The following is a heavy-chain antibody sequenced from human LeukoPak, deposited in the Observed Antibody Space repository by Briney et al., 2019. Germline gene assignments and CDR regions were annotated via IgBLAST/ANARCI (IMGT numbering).Heavy chain of an antibody. CDR1: GFTFTTYW. Sequence: GESLRLSCAASGFTFTTYWMSWVRQAPGKGLGWVASINQDGTEKYYVDSVKGRFTISRDYAKKSLFLQMNSLRAEDTAVYYCARVDQWLDAFDIWGQGTMVTVSS. CDR2: INQDGTEK. V-gene: IGHV3-7*01. D-gene: IGHD6-19*01. J-gene: IGHJ3*02. CDR3: ARVDQWLDAFDI.